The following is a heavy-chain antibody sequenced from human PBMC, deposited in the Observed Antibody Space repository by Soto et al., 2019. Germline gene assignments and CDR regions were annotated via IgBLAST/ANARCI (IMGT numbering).Heavy chain of an antibody. CDR3: ARGANDYIWGSYRGTQYYFDY. Sequence: GGSLRLSCAASGFNFSSYWMSWVRQAPGKGLEWVANIKQDGSEKYYVDSVKGRFTISRDNAKNSLYLQMNSLRAEDTAVYYCARGANDYIWGSYRGTQYYFDYWGQGTLVTVSS. CDR1: GFNFSSYW. CDR2: IKQDGSEK. J-gene: IGHJ4*02. D-gene: IGHD3-16*02. V-gene: IGHV3-7*01.